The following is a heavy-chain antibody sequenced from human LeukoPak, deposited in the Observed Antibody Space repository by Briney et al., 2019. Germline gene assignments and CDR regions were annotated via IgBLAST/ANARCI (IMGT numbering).Heavy chain of an antibody. CDR2: MNLNSGNI. Sequence: ASVKVSCKASGYTFTSYDINWVRPATGQGLEGMGWMNLNSGNIGYAQKFQGRVTMTRNNSISTAYMELSSLRSEDTAVYYCARGIWGGYYYDYYYMDVWGKGTTVTISS. D-gene: IGHD3-3*01. CDR1: GYTFTSYD. J-gene: IGHJ6*03. CDR3: ARGIWGGYYYDYYYMDV. V-gene: IGHV1-8*01.